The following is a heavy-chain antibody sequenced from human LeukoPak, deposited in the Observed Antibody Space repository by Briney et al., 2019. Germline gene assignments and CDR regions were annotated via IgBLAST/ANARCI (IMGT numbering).Heavy chain of an antibody. J-gene: IGHJ3*02. CDR3: ARDGRTSIAARRAFDI. Sequence: GGSLRLSCAASGFTFPNSGMHWVRQAPGKGLEWVAVVSYDGSNTYYAESVKGRFTISRDNSKNTLYLQMNSLRAEDTAVYYCARDGRTSIAARRAFDIWGQGTMVTVSS. CDR1: GFTFPNSG. D-gene: IGHD6-6*01. CDR2: VSYDGSNT. V-gene: IGHV3-30*03.